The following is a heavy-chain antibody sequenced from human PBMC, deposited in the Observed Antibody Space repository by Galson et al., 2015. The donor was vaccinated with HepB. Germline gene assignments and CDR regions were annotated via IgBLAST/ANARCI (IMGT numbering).Heavy chain of an antibody. D-gene: IGHD6-19*01. CDR1: GFTFGDYA. CDR2: IRSKAYGGTT. Sequence: SLRLSCAASGFTFGDYAMSWFRQAPGKGLEWVGFIRSKAYGGTTEYAASVKGRFTISRDDSKSIANLQMNSLKTEDTAVYYCTRVPVAGTSYYYYYYGMDVWGQGTTVTVSS. J-gene: IGHJ6*02. CDR3: TRVPVAGTSYYYYYYGMDV. V-gene: IGHV3-49*03.